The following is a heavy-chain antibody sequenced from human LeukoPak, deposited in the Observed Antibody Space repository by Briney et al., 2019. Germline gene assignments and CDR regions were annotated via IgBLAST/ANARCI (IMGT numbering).Heavy chain of an antibody. CDR3: ARRSSSSIDY. V-gene: IGHV4-34*01. Sequence: PSETLSLTCAVYGGSFSGYYWSWIRQPPGKGLEWIGEINHSGSTNYNPSLKSRVTISVDTSKNQFSLKLSSVTAADTAVYYCARRSSSSIDYWGQGTLVTVSS. CDR1: GGSFSGYY. J-gene: IGHJ4*02. D-gene: IGHD6-6*01. CDR2: INHSGST.